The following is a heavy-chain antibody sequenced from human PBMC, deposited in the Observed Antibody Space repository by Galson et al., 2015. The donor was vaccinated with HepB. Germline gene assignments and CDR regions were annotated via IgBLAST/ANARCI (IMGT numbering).Heavy chain of an antibody. CDR3: VKDRNRPYSSGWAYFDY. D-gene: IGHD6-25*01. CDR1: GFTFSSYA. Sequence: SLRLSCAASGFTFSSYAMHWVRQAPGKGLEYVSAISSNGGRKYYADSVKGRFTISRDNSKNTLYLQMSSLRAEDTAVYYCVKDRNRPYSSGWAYFDYWGQGTLVTVSS. V-gene: IGHV3-64D*06. J-gene: IGHJ4*02. CDR2: ISSNGGRK.